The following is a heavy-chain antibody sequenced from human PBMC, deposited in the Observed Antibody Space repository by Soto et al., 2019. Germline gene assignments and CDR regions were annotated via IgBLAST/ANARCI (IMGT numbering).Heavy chain of an antibody. J-gene: IGHJ4*02. D-gene: IGHD3-10*02. CDR3: AKYVPTGGGRLRCYFXY. Sequence: SETLSLTCTVSGGSVSGYYWSWIRQPPGKGLEWIGYIYYSGNTNYNPSLKSRVTISVDTSKNQFSLKLSSVTTADTAVYYCAKYVPTGGGRLRCYFXYWGQGTLVTVSS. CDR1: GGSVSGYY. V-gene: IGHV4-59*02. CDR2: IYYSGNT.